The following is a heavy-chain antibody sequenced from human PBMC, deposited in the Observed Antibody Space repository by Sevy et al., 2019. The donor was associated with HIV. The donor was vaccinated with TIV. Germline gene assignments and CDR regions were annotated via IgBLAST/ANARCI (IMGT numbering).Heavy chain of an antibody. CDR1: GFIFSDYY. Sequence: GGSLRLSCSGSGFIFSDYYMSWIRQAPGRGLEWVSYISGSGITYYADSVEGRFTISRDNARNSQYLQMNSLRTDDTAVYYCARDPPLGIAREVARGGYWGQGTLVTVSS. V-gene: IGHV3-11*01. J-gene: IGHJ4*02. CDR3: ARDPPLGIAREVARGGY. D-gene: IGHD2-2*03. CDR2: ISGSGIT.